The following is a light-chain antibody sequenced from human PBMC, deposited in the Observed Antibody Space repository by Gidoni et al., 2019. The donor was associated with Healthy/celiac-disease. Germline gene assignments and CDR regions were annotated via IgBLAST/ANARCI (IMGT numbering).Light chain of an antibody. Sequence: DLVMTQSPDSLAVSLGERATINCKSSQSVLYSSNNKNYLAWYQQKPGQPPKLLIYWASTRESGVPDRFSGSGSGTEFTLTISSLQAEDVAVYYCQQYYSTPLTFGGXTKVEIK. V-gene: IGKV4-1*01. CDR3: QQYYSTPLT. CDR1: QSVLYSSNNKNY. CDR2: WAS. J-gene: IGKJ4*01.